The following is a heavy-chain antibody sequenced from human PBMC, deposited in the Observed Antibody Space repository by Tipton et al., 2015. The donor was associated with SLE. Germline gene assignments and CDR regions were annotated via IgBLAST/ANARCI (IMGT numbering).Heavy chain of an antibody. Sequence: LRLSCTVFGGSISSNYWTWIRQPPGKGLEWIGHIYSSGRTTYNPSLKSRVIISVDTSKNQFSLKLTSVTAADTAVYYCAKQAYCSDTSCSPFNYWGQGALVTVSS. CDR3: AKQAYCSDTSCSPFNY. V-gene: IGHV4-59*08. D-gene: IGHD2-2*01. CDR2: IYSSGRT. J-gene: IGHJ4*02. CDR1: GGSISSNY.